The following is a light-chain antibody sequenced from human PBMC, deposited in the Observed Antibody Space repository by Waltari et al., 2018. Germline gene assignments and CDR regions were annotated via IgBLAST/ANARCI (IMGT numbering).Light chain of an antibody. CDR2: GVS. V-gene: IGKV3-15*01. CDR3: QQYNDWPPLT. J-gene: IGKJ4*01. CDR1: QTVSRN. Sequence: EIVMTQSPATLSVSPGDRATLSCRASQTVSRNLAWYQQKPGQAPRLLIYGVSTRSTGIPARFSGSGSETEFTLTISSLQSEDFAVYYCQQYNDWPPLTFGGGTKVEIK.